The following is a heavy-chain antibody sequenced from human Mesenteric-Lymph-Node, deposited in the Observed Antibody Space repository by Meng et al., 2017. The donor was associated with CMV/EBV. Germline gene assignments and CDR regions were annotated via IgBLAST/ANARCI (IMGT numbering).Heavy chain of an antibody. J-gene: IGHJ6*02. CDR1: GFTFSSYW. Sequence: GESLKISCAASGFTFSSYWMHWVRQAPGKGLLWVSRINTDGSTTGYVDSVKGRFTISRDNAKNTVYLQMDSLRAEDTAVYYCYVFSVDVWGQGTTVTVSS. CDR2: INTDGSTT. V-gene: IGHV3-74*01. D-gene: IGHD3-16*01. CDR3: YVFSVDV.